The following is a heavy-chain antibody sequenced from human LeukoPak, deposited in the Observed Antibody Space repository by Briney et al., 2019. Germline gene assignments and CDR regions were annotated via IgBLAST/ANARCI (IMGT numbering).Heavy chain of an antibody. D-gene: IGHD2-21*02. CDR1: GGSISSYY. J-gene: IGHJ4*02. Sequence: SETLSLTCAVYGGSISSYYWSWIRQPPGKGLEWIGYIYNSGSTNYNPSLKSRVTISVDTSKNQFSLKLRSVTAADTAVYYCARVPPYCGGDCYFDYRGQGTLVTVSA. V-gene: IGHV4-59*01. CDR2: IYNSGST. CDR3: ARVPPYCGGDCYFDY.